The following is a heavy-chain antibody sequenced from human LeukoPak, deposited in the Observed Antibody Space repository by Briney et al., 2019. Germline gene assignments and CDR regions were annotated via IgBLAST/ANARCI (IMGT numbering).Heavy chain of an antibody. CDR2: IYYSGST. V-gene: IGHV4-39*01. J-gene: IGHJ4*02. D-gene: IGHD3-22*01. CDR1: GGFISSSSYY. Sequence: SETLSLTCTVSGGFISSSSYYWGWIRQPPGKGLEWIGSIYYSGSTYYNPSLKSRVTISVDTSKNQFSLKLSSVTAADTAVYYCAAIVVVTDYFDYWGQGTLVTVSS. CDR3: AAIVVVTDYFDY.